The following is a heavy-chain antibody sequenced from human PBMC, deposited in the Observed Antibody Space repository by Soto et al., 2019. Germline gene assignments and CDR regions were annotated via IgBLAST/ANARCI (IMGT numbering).Heavy chain of an antibody. D-gene: IGHD3-9*01. Sequence: EVQVLESGGGLVQPGGSLRLSCVVSVFPFGANAMSWVRQAPGKGLEWVSGLSNTGRRTSYADSVKGRFTISRDNSKNKTYLQMNRLCAEDTAVYYCASPVNSLTNVPPYYWGQGALVTGSS. V-gene: IGHV3-23*01. CDR1: VFPFGANA. J-gene: IGHJ4*02. CDR2: LSNTGRRT. CDR3: ASPVNSLTNVPPYY.